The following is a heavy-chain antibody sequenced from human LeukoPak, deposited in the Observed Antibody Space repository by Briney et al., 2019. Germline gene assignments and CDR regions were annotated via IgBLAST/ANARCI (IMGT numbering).Heavy chain of an antibody. CDR2: IYYSGST. CDR1: GGSISSSSYC. V-gene: IGHV4-39*01. J-gene: IGHJ4*02. D-gene: IGHD3-10*01. Sequence: SETLSLTCTVSGGSISSSSYCWGWIRQPPGKGLEWIGSIYYSGSTYYNPSLKSRVTISVDTSKNQFSLKLSSVTAADTAVYYCARGYRITMVRELTLDYWGQGTLVTVSS. CDR3: ARGYRITMVRELTLDY.